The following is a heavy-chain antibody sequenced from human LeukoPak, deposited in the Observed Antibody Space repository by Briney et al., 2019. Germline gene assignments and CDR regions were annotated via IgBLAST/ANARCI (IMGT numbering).Heavy chain of an antibody. CDR3: AKVLWGVGESPHY. D-gene: IGHD3-10*01. V-gene: IGHV3-23*01. CDR1: GYTFSSYA. CDR2: ISGSGGST. J-gene: IGHJ4*02. Sequence: SCKASGYTFSSYAMSWVRQAPGKGLEWVSAISGSGGSTYYADSVKGRFTISRDNSKNTLYLQMNSLRAEDTAVYYCAKVLWGVGESPHYWGQGTLVTVSS.